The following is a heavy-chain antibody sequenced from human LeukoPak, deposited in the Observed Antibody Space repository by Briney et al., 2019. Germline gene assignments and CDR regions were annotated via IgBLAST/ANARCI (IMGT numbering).Heavy chain of an antibody. CDR2: INPNSGGT. V-gene: IGHV1-2*02. D-gene: IGHD2-2*01. CDR1: GYTFTGYY. CDR3: ARGLVPAAMDDAFDI. Sequence: ASVKVSCKASGYTFTGYYMHWVRQAPGQGLEWMGWINPNSGGTNYAQKFQGRVTMTRDTPISTAYMELSRLRSDDTAVYYCARGLVPAAMDDAFDIWGQGTMVTVSS. J-gene: IGHJ3*02.